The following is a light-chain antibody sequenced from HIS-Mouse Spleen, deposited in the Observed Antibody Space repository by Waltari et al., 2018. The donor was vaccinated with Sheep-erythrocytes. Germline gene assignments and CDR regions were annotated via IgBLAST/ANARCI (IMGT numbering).Light chain of an antibody. CDR2: DVS. CDR1: SSDVGGYNY. J-gene: IGLJ3*02. Sequence: QSALTQPRSVSGSPGQSVTISCTGTSSDVGGYNYVSWYQQHPGKAPKLRIYDVSKRPSAVPDRFSGSKAGNTASLTISGLQAEDEADYYCCSYAGSYTWVFGGGTKLTVL. CDR3: CSYAGSYTWV. V-gene: IGLV2-11*01.